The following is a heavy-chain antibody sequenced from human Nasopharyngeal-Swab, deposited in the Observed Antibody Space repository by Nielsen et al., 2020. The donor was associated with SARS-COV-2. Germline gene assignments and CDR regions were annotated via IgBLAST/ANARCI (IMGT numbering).Heavy chain of an antibody. J-gene: IGHJ4*02. Sequence: ASVKVSCKASGYTFTSYGISWVRQAPGQGLEWMGWISVYNGNTNYAQKFQGRVTMTRDTSTSTVYMELSSLRSEDTAVYYCARDYSSGSSFDYWGQGTLVTVSS. D-gene: IGHD6-19*01. CDR3: ARDYSSGSSFDY. CDR2: ISVYNGNT. CDR1: GYTFTSYG. V-gene: IGHV1-18*01.